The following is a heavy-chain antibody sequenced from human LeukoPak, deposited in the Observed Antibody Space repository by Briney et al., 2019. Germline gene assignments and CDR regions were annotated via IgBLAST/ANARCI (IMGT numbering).Heavy chain of an antibody. V-gene: IGHV1-2*02. CDR1: GYTFTGYY. D-gene: IGHD6-6*01. J-gene: IGHJ3*02. CDR2: INPNSGGT. Sequence: ASVTVSCKASGYTFTGYYMHWVRQAPGQRLEWMGWINPNSGGTNYAQKFQGRVTMTRDTSISTAYMELSRLRSDDTAVYYCTRAIAAPGAFDIWGQGTMVTVSS. CDR3: TRAIAAPGAFDI.